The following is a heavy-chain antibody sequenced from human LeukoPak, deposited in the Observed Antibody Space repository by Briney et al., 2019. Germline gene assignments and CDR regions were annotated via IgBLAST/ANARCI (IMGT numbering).Heavy chain of an antibody. CDR3: ARGGAARPDF. CDR1: GFIFRNYG. J-gene: IGHJ4*02. CDR2: ISSTSNNI. V-gene: IGHV3-48*04. Sequence: GGSLRLSCAASGFIFRNYGMNWVRQAPGKGLEWVSYISSTSNNIAYADSVKGRFTISRDNVKNSLYLQINSLRVEDTYVYYCARGGAARPDFWGQGTLVTVSS. D-gene: IGHD6-6*01.